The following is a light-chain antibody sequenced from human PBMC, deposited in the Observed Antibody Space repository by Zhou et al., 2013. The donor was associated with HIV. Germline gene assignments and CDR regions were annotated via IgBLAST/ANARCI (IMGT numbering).Light chain of an antibody. CDR3: QHYNGYSGT. CDR1: QNINNW. Sequence: DIQMTQFPSTLPASAGDSVTITCRASQNINNWLAWYQQKPGKAPKLLIYKASSLEGGVPSRFSGSGSGTEFTLTISSLQPDDFATYYCQHYNGYSGTFGQGTKVEIK. V-gene: IGKV1-5*03. J-gene: IGKJ1*01. CDR2: KAS.